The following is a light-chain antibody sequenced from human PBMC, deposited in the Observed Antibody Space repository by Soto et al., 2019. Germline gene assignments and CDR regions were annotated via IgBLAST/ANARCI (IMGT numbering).Light chain of an antibody. Sequence: EIVLTQSPGTLSLSPGERATLSCRASQSVMSIFLAWYQQKPGQAPRLLIYGTSTRASGIPDRFSGSGSGTDFTLSISRLEPADFAVYYCQQYESSRTFGQGTKVE. J-gene: IGKJ1*01. V-gene: IGKV3-20*01. CDR2: GTS. CDR3: QQYESSRT. CDR1: QSVMSIF.